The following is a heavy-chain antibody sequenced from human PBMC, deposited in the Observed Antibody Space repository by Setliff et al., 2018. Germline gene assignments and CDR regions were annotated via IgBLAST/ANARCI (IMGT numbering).Heavy chain of an antibody. J-gene: IGHJ3*02. Sequence: ASVKVSCKASGYTFTSYGISWVRQAPGQGLEWMGVIIPIFGTTNNAQKFQGRVTMTTDTSTSTAYMELRSLRSDDTAVYYCARDEWELVGLESAFDIWGQGTMVTVSS. CDR3: ARDEWELVGLESAFDI. CDR1: GYTFTSYG. V-gene: IGHV1-18*01. D-gene: IGHD1-26*01. CDR2: IIPIFGTT.